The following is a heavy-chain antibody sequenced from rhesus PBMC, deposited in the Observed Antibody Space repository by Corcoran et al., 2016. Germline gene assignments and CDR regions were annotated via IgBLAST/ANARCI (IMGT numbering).Heavy chain of an antibody. D-gene: IGHD3-16*01. CDR2: ISGSGGST. Sequence: QLQLQESGPGLVKPSETLSLTCAVSGGSIRSHYWGCIRPPPGTGLEWIGRISGSGGSTDYNPSLKSRVTISTDTSKNQFSLKLSSVTAADTAVYYCAREGYYSGSYYYDYGLDSWGQGVVVTVSS. J-gene: IGHJ6*01. V-gene: IGHV4-173*01. CDR1: GGSIRSHY. CDR3: AREGYYSGSYYYDYGLDS.